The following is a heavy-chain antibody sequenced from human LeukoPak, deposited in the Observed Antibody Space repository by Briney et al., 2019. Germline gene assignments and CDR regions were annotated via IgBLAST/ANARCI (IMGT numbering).Heavy chain of an antibody. CDR2: INHSGGT. Sequence: SETLSLTCAVYGGSFSGYYWSWIRQPPGKGLEWIGEINHSGGTNYNPSLKSRVTISVDTSKNQFSLKLSSVTAADTAVYYCARHMGSSWSYYYYMDVWGKGTTVTISS. V-gene: IGHV4-34*01. J-gene: IGHJ6*03. CDR3: ARHMGSSWSYYYYMDV. CDR1: GGSFSGYY. D-gene: IGHD6-13*01.